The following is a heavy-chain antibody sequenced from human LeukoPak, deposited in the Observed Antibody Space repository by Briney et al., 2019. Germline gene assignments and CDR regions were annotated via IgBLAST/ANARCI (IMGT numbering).Heavy chain of an antibody. CDR2: IRSKAYGGTT. CDR1: GFTFSSYW. D-gene: IGHD3-9*01. J-gene: IGHJ3*02. V-gene: IGHV3-49*04. Sequence: GGSLRLSCAASGFTFSSYWMSWVRQAPGKGLEWVGFIRSKAYGGTTEYAASVRGRFTISRDDSKSIAYLQMNSLKTEDTAVYYCTREILPLRYFDWPLGAFDIWGQGTMVTVSS. CDR3: TREILPLRYFDWPLGAFDI.